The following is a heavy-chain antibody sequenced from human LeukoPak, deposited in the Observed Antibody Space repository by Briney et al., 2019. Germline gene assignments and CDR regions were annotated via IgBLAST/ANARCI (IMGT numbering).Heavy chain of an antibody. V-gene: IGHV1-69*10. CDR1: GGTFSSYA. CDR2: IIPILGIA. D-gene: IGHD3-22*01. J-gene: IGHJ4*02. CDR3: ARRTLDGGGYVFGRPTEPFYFDF. Sequence: RASVKVSCKASGGTFSSYAISWVRQAPGQGLEWMGGIIPILGIANYAQKFQGRVTITADKSTSTAYMELRSLRSDDTAIYYCARRTLDGGGYVFGRPTEPFYFDFWGQGTLVTVSS.